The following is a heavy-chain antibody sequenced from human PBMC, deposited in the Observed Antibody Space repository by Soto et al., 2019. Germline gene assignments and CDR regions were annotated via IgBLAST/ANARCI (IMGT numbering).Heavy chain of an antibody. CDR2: INHSGST. J-gene: IGHJ5*02. CDR3: ARGWGFGFDP. V-gene: IGHV4-34*01. CDR1: GGSFSGPN. D-gene: IGHD3-10*01. Sequence: SETLSLTCAVYGGSFSGPNWSWIRQPPGKGLEWIGEINHSGSTNYNPSLKSRVTISIDMPKNQYSLKVSSVTAADTAVYYCARGWGFGFDPWGQGILVTVSS.